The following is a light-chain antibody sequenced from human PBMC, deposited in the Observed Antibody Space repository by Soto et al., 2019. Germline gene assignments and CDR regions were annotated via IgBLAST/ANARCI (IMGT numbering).Light chain of an antibody. V-gene: IGKV3-15*01. J-gene: IGKJ1*01. CDR3: QQYNNWPFPSWT. CDR1: QSVSSN. CDR2: GAS. Sequence: EIVMTQSPATLSVSPGERATLSCRASQSVSSNLAWYQQKPGQAPRLLIYGASTRATGIPARFSGSGSGTEFTLTISSLQSADFAVYYCQQYNNWPFPSWTFGPGTKVEIK.